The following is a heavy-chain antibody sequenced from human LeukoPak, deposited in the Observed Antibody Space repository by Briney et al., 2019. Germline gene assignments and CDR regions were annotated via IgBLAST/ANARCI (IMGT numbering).Heavy chain of an antibody. CDR2: ISAYNGNT. J-gene: IGHJ4*02. D-gene: IGHD2-2*01. Sequence: GASVKVSCKASGYTFTGYYTHWVRQAPGQGLEWMGLISAYNGNTNYAQKLQGRVTMTTDTSTSTAYMELRSLRSDDTAVYYCARADIYCSSTSCYRFGYWGQGTLVTVSS. CDR1: GYTFTGYY. CDR3: ARADIYCSSTSCYRFGY. V-gene: IGHV1-18*04.